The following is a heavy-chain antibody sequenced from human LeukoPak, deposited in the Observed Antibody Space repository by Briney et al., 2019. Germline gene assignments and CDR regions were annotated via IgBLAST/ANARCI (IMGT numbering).Heavy chain of an antibody. Sequence: ASVKVSCKASGYTFNRYGITWVGQAPGQGLEWMGWISGYNGNTNYAQKLQGRVTMTTDTSTSTAYMELRSLRSDDTAMYYCARDYGYGVTVMISDDYWGQGTLVTVSS. CDR2: ISGYNGNT. CDR3: ARDYGYGVTVMISDDY. V-gene: IGHV1-18*01. CDR1: GYTFNRYG. D-gene: IGHD5-12*01. J-gene: IGHJ4*02.